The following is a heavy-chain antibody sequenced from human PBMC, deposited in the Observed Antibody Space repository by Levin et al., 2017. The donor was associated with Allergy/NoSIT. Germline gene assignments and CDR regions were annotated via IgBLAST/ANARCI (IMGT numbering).Heavy chain of an antibody. V-gene: IGHV3-23*01. CDR1: GFTFSNYA. CDR3: AKDVRSSRSYYFDY. CDR2: ISGSGGTT. D-gene: IGHD6-19*01. J-gene: IGHJ4*02. Sequence: GGSLRLSCVASGFTFSNYAMSWVRQAPGKGLEWVSGISGSGGTTYYADSVKGRFTISRENSKNTLDLQMNSLRADDTAVYYCAKDVRSSRSYYFDYWGQGTLVTVSS.